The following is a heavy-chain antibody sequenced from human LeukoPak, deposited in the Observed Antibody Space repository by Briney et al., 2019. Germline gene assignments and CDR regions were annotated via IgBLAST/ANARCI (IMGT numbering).Heavy chain of an antibody. D-gene: IGHD2-2*01. CDR2: INHSGST. CDR3: ARSYAHDY. Sequence: SETLSLTCAVYGGSFSGDYWSWIRQPPGKGLEWIREINHSGSTNYNPSLKSRVTISVDTSKNQFSLKLSSVTAADTAVYYCARSYAHDYWGQGTLVTVSS. V-gene: IGHV4-34*01. J-gene: IGHJ4*02. CDR1: GGSFSGDY.